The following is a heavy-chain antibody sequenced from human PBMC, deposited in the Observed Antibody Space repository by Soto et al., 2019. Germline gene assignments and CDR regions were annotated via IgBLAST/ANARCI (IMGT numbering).Heavy chain of an antibody. D-gene: IGHD6-13*01. CDR1: EFTFIAYG. Sequence: QVQLVASGGGVVQPGRSLRLSCVASEFTFIAYGMHWVRQAPGKGLEWVAIIWYDGSNKDYADSVKGRFTISRDNSKKTAYLQMNSLRAEDTAVYYCARGDSSLIDYWGQGTLVTVSS. J-gene: IGHJ4*02. CDR3: ARGDSSLIDY. V-gene: IGHV3-33*01. CDR2: IWYDGSNK.